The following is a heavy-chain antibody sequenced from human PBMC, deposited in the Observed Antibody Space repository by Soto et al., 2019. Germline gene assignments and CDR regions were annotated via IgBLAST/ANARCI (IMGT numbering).Heavy chain of an antibody. CDR3: MRPAPRGRHYFYFGMDV. D-gene: IGHD3-10*01. CDR2: ISSSGGST. J-gene: IGHJ6*02. V-gene: IGHV3-23*01. Sequence: PGGSLRLSCAASGLTFYSYAMRWVRQDPGKGLEWVSGISSSGGSTYYADSVKGRFTISRDNSKNTLFLRMNRPRVEDTAVYYCMRPAPRGRHYFYFGMDVWGQGTTVTVSS. CDR1: GLTFYSYA.